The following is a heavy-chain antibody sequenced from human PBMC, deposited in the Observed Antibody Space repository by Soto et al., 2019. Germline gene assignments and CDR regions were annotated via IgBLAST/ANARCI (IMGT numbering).Heavy chain of an antibody. J-gene: IGHJ6*02. V-gene: IGHV3-23*01. CDR2: IGSSGDT. CDR1: GFTVSSNYA. D-gene: IGHD3-22*01. CDR3: AKDSYDNSVYKRRKHGMDV. Sequence: GGSLRLSCAAAGFTVSSNYAMRWLRQAPGKGLEWVSAIGSSGDTYYADPVKGRFTMSRDNSKNTIHLQMNSLKAEDTAVYYCAKDSYDNSVYKRRKHGMDVWGQGTTVTVSS.